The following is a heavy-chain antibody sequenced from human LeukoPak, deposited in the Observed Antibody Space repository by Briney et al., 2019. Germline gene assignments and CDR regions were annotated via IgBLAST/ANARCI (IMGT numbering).Heavy chain of an antibody. J-gene: IGHJ4*02. D-gene: IGHD3-9*01. CDR2: IIPIFGTA. Sequence: SVEVSCKASGGTFSSHAISWVRQAPGQGLEWMGGIIPIFGTANYAQKFQGRVTITADESTSTAYMELSSLRSEDTAVYYCARPLDYDILTGYCPFGYWGQGTLVTVSS. CDR3: ARPLDYDILTGYCPFGY. V-gene: IGHV1-69*13. CDR1: GGTFSSHA.